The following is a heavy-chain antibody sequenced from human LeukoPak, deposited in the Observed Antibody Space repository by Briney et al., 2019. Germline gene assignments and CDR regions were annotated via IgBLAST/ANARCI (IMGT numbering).Heavy chain of an antibody. Sequence: SETLSLTCAVYGGSFSGYYWSWIRQPPGKGLEWIGEINHSGSTNYNPSLKSRVTISVDTSKNQFSLKLSSVTAADTAVYYCARDSTFGGVIAFWGQGTLVTVFS. V-gene: IGHV4-34*01. CDR1: GGSFSGYY. D-gene: IGHD3-16*02. CDR2: INHSGST. J-gene: IGHJ4*02. CDR3: ARDSTFGGVIAF.